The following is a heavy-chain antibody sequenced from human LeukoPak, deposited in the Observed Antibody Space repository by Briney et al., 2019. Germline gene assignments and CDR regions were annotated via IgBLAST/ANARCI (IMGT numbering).Heavy chain of an antibody. CDR2: IWYDGSNK. CDR3: AKDTPSRGEDAFDI. J-gene: IGHJ3*02. V-gene: IGHV3-33*06. Sequence: GRSLRLSCAASGFTFSSYGMHWVRQAPGKGLEWVAVIWYDGSNKYYADSVKGRFTISRDNSKNTLYLQMNSLRAEDTAVYYCAKDTPSRGEDAFDIWGQGTMVTVSS. D-gene: IGHD6-25*01. CDR1: GFTFSSYG.